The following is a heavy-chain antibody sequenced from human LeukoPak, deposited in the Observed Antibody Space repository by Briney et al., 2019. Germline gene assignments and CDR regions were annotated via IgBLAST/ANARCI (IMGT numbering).Heavy chain of an antibody. V-gene: IGHV1-2*02. CDR1: GYTFTSYA. D-gene: IGHD3-22*01. CDR2: INPNSGGT. J-gene: IGHJ4*02. Sequence: ASVKVSCKASGYTFTSYAMNWVRQAPGQGLEWMGWINPNSGGTNYAQKFQGRVTMTRDTSISTAYMELSRLRSDDTAVYYCASTYPYYDSSVFDYWGQGTLVTVSS. CDR3: ASTYPYYDSSVFDY.